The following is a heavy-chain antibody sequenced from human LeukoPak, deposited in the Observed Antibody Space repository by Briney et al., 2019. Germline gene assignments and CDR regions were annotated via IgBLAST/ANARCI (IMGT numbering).Heavy chain of an antibody. D-gene: IGHD6-13*01. CDR2: INPSGGST. V-gene: IGHV1-46*01. Sequence: ASVKVSCKASGYTFTSFYMHWVRQAPGQGVEWMGIINPSGGSTTYAQKFQGRVTMTRDTSTSTLYMELSSLRSEDTAVYYCARGGIAASGASDIWGQGTMVTVSS. CDR1: GYTFTSFY. CDR3: ARGGIAASGASDI. J-gene: IGHJ3*02.